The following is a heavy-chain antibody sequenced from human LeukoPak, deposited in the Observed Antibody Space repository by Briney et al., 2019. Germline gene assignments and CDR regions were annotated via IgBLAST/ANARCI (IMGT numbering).Heavy chain of an antibody. V-gene: IGHV3-23*01. J-gene: IGHJ4*02. CDR3: AKPYSSGWYAFDS. CDR1: GFTFSSSA. CDR2: IIGVAT. D-gene: IGHD6-19*01. Sequence: GGSLRLSRAASGFTFSSSAMSWVRQTPGKGLEWVSTIIGVATYYADSVRGRFTISRDNSKNTLYLQLISLRADDTALYYCAKPYSSGWYAFDSWGQGTLVTVSS.